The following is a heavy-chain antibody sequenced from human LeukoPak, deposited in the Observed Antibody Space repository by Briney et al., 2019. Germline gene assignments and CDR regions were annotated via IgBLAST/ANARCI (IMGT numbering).Heavy chain of an antibody. CDR2: ISSSSSYI. Sequence: GGSLRLSCAASGFTFSSYSMNWVRQAPGKGLEWVSSISSSSSYIYYADSMKGRFTISRDNAKNSLYLQMISLRAEDTAVYYCARDRCSSTSCYVTYWGQGTLVTVSS. J-gene: IGHJ4*02. D-gene: IGHD2-2*01. CDR1: GFTFSSYS. V-gene: IGHV3-21*01. CDR3: ARDRCSSTSCYVTY.